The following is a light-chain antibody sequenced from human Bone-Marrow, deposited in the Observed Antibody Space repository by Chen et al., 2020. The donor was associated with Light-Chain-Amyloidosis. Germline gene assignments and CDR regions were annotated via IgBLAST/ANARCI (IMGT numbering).Light chain of an antibody. CDR3: QSADSSGTYEVI. J-gene: IGLJ2*01. CDR1: DLPTKY. V-gene: IGLV3-25*03. CDR2: RDT. Sequence: SYELTQPPSVSVSPGQTARITCSGDDLPTKYAYWYQKKPGQAPVLVIHRDTERPSGTSERLACSSSGTTATLTISGVQAEDEADYHCQSADSSGTYEVIFGGGTKLTVL.